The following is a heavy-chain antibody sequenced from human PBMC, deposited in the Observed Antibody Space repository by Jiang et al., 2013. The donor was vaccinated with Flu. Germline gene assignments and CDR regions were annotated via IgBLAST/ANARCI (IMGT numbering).Heavy chain of an antibody. V-gene: IGHV3-66*01. CDR3: ARRISGRGNWYFDL. CDR2: IYSGGDA. Sequence: VQLVESGGGLVQPGGSLRLSCAASGFTVISNYIDWVRQAPGQGLEWVSVIYSGGDAYYAKSVKGRFTISRDNSKNTVFLQMDSLRAEDTAVYHCARRISGRGNWYFDLWGRGTLVTVSS. J-gene: IGHJ2*01. D-gene: IGHD6-19*01. CDR1: GFTVISNY.